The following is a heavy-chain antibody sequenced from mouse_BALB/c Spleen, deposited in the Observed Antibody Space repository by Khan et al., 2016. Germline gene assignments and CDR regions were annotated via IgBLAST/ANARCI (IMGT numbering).Heavy chain of an antibody. CDR2: INPSNGDT. CDR3: TRSSNGPFVY. J-gene: IGHJ3*01. Sequence: QVQLQQSGAELVKPGASVKLSCKASGYTFTSYYMYWVKQRPGQGLEWIGEINPSNGDTKFNEKFKSKATLTVDKSSNTAYMQLSSLTSEDSAVYYWTRSSNGPFVYWGQGTLVTVSA. CDR1: GYTFTSYY. V-gene: IGHV1S81*02.